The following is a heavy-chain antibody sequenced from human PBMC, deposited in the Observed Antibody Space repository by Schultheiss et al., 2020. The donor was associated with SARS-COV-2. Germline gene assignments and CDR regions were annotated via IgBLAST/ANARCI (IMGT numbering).Heavy chain of an antibody. CDR1: GFTFSSYS. Sequence: GGSLRLSCAASGFTFSSYSMNWVRQAPGKGLEWVSSISSSSSYIYYADSVKGRFTISRDNAKNSLYLQMNSLRAEDTAVYYCARTVVVAATGADYWGQGTLVTVSS. CDR2: ISSSSSYI. CDR3: ARTVVVAATGADY. V-gene: IGHV3-21*01. J-gene: IGHJ4*02. D-gene: IGHD2-15*01.